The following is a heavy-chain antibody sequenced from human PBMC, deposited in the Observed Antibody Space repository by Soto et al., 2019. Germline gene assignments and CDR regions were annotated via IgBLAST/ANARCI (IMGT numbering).Heavy chain of an antibody. V-gene: IGHV3-9*01. Sequence: PGGSLSLSCAASGFTFDDYAMHLVRQAPEKGQEWVSGNSWKNGSIGYADSVKGRFTISRDNAKNSLYLQMNSLRAEDTALYYCAAGTSWDYYYGMDVWGQGTTVAVSS. J-gene: IGHJ6*02. D-gene: IGHD2-2*01. CDR1: GFTFDDYA. CDR3: AAGTSWDYYYGMDV. CDR2: NSWKNGSI.